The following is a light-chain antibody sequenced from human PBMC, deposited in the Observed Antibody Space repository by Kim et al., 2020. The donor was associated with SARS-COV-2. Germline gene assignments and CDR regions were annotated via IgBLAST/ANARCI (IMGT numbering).Light chain of an antibody. CDR1: NIGSKS. J-gene: IGLJ2*01. V-gene: IGLV3-21*04. CDR2: YDS. CDR3: QAWDSGVV. Sequence: SYELTQPPSVSVAPGKTARITCGGNNIGSKSVHWYQQKPGQAPVLVIYYDSDRPSGIPERFSGSNSGNTATLTISRVEAGDEADYYCQAWDSGVVFGGGT.